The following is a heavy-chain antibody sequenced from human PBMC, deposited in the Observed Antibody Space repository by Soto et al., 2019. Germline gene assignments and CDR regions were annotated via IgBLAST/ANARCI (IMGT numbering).Heavy chain of an antibody. CDR1: AFTCSNYR. V-gene: IGHV3-30*03. CDR3: ARAYSFASGTACTLDY. Sequence: WWSLRLSCAASAFTCSNYRMHWVPWARGKGKVWAAAISDDGVSKYYADSVQGRVTISRDHSETAGFLQMTSLRPADTAMYFFARAYSFASGTACTLDYWVPGTQV. D-gene: IGHD3-10*01. J-gene: IGHJ4*02. CDR2: ISDDGVSK.